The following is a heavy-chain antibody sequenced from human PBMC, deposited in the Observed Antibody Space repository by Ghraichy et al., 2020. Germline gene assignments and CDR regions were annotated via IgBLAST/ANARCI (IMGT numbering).Heavy chain of an antibody. Sequence: SLRLSCAASGFTFSSYSMNWVRQAPGKGLEWVSYISSSSSTIYYADSVKGRFTISRDNAKNSLYLQMNSLRDEDTAVYYCAVTEDIVVVPAAHNPSYGMDVWGQGTTVTVSS. D-gene: IGHD2-2*01. CDR3: AVTEDIVVVPAAHNPSYGMDV. V-gene: IGHV3-48*02. J-gene: IGHJ6*02. CDR2: ISSSSSTI. CDR1: GFTFSSYS.